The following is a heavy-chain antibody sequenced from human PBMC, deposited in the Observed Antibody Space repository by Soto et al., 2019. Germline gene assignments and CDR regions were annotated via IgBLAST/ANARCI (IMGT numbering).Heavy chain of an antibody. J-gene: IGHJ6*02. CDR2: ISAYNGNT. V-gene: IGHV1-18*01. Sequence: ASVKVSCKASGYTFTSYGISWVRQAPGQGLEWMGWISAYNGNTNYAQKLQGRVTMTTDTSTSTAYMELRSLRSDDTAVYYCAMGLRAATYNYYYGMDVWGQGTTVTVSS. D-gene: IGHD2-15*01. CDR3: AMGLRAATYNYYYGMDV. CDR1: GYTFTSYG.